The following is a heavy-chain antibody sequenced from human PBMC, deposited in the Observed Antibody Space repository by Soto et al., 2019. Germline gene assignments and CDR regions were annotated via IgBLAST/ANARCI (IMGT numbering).Heavy chain of an antibody. CDR3: ARVPSPFDYYYDMDV. J-gene: IGHJ6*02. V-gene: IGHV4-30-4*01. Sequence: SETLSLTCTVSGDSISSGNKYWSWIRQPPGKGLEWIGYIFSSGTTYYNPSLKSRLTMSLDASQNQFSLKLNSLTDADTAVYFCARVPSPFDYYYDMDVWGQGTTVTVSS. CDR1: GDSISSGNKY. CDR2: IFSSGTT. D-gene: IGHD3-16*01.